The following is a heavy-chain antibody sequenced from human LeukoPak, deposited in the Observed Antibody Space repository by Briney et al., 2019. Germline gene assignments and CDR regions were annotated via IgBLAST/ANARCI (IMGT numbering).Heavy chain of an antibody. CDR2: INPNSGGT. Sequence: ASVKVSCKASGYTFTGYYMHWVRQAPGQGLEWMGWINPNSGGTNYAQKFQGRVTMTRGTSISTAYMELSRLRSDDTAVYYCARGLLPIAAAGTGTGYWGQGTLVTVSS. CDR3: ARGLLPIAAAGTGTGY. J-gene: IGHJ4*02. V-gene: IGHV1-2*02. CDR1: GYTFTGYY. D-gene: IGHD6-13*01.